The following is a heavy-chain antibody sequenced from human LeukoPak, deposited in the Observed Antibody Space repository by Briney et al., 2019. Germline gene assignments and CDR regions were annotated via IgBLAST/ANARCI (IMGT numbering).Heavy chain of an antibody. CDR1: GFIFRAHS. D-gene: IGHD2/OR15-2a*01. J-gene: IGHJ5*02. CDR2: TSYDGSKI. CDR3: TRNPEMQYWFDP. Sequence: HPGGSLRLACAAYGFIFRAHSMHWVRQTPGTGLEWVAFTSYDGSKIYYGHCVAGRFTISRHHSKHTLYLEVPTLRVTHTSVYYCTRNPEMQYWFDPWGQGTRVSVSS. V-gene: IGHV3-30-3*01.